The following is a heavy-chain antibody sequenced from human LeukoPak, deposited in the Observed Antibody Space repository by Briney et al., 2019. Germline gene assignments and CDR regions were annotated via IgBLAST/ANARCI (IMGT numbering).Heavy chain of an antibody. D-gene: IGHD2-15*01. CDR2: FYSEDGEN. J-gene: IGHJ6*02. V-gene: IGHV1-24*01. CDR3: ATVLHCSGGSCYPDYYYYYGMDV. CDR1: GYTLTELS. Sequence: GSVKVSCTVSGYTLTELSMHWVRQAPGKGLEWMGGFYSEDGENIYAQKFQARVTMTEDTSTDTAYMEPSSLRSEDTAGYYCATVLHCSGGSCYPDYYYYYGMDVWGQGTTVTVSS.